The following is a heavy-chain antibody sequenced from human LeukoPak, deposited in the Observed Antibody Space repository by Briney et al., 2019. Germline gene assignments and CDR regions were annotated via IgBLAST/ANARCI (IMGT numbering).Heavy chain of an antibody. V-gene: IGHV5-51*01. CDR2: IYTGDSDT. D-gene: IGHD6-13*01. Sequence: GESLKISCKGSGYSFTSYWIGWVRQMPGKGREWMGIIYTGDSDTRYSPAFQGQVPISADKSISTAYLQWSSLKASDTAMYYCARQYSSSWQNWFDPWGQGTLVTVSS. CDR1: GYSFTSYW. J-gene: IGHJ5*02. CDR3: ARQYSSSWQNWFDP.